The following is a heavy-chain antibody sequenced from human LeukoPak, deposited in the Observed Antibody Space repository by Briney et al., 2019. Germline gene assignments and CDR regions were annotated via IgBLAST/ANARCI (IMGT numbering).Heavy chain of an antibody. Sequence: SGTLSLTCAVSGVSISSSEWWFWVRQPPGQGLEWIGEIHRAGRTRYNPSLKSRVTISMDYSKNQFSLKLTSVTAADTAIYYCGKTDIYFNPIDYWGPGSLVTVSS. D-gene: IGHD3-9*01. CDR1: GVSISSSEW. CDR2: IHRAGRT. V-gene: IGHV4-4*02. CDR3: GKTDIYFNPIDY. J-gene: IGHJ4*02.